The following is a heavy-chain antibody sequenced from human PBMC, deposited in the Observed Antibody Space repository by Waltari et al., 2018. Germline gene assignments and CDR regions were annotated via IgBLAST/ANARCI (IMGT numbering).Heavy chain of an antibody. CDR2: IYSGGNT. D-gene: IGHD4-17*01. CDR3: ARSDYGDYGID. CDR1: GFTVRSTY. Sequence: EVQLVESGGGLIQPGGSLRLSCAAAGFTVRSTYMSWVRQAPGKGLEWVSVIYSGGNTYYADSVKGRFTISRDSSKNTLYLQMNSLRAEDTAFYYCARSDYGDYGIDWGQGTLVTVSS. J-gene: IGHJ4*02. V-gene: IGHV3-53*01.